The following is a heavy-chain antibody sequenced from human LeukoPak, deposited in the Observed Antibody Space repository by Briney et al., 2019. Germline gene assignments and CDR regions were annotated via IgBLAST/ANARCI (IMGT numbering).Heavy chain of an antibody. D-gene: IGHD6-19*01. CDR2: IIPIFGTA. Sequence: ASVKVSCKASGGTFSSYAINWVRQAPGQGLEWMGRIIPIFGTANYAQKFQGRVTITTDESTSTAYMELSSLRSEDTAVYYCARVGIAVAGTQDGEIDYWGQGTLVTVSS. J-gene: IGHJ4*02. CDR3: ARVGIAVAGTQDGEIDY. V-gene: IGHV1-69*05. CDR1: GGTFSSYA.